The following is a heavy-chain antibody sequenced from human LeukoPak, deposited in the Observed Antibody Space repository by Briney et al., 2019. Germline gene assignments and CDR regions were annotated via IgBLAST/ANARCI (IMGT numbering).Heavy chain of an antibody. CDR3: ARAYYESSAYRHAVYFDY. V-gene: IGHV1-46*02. CDR2: INPSDDST. CDR1: GYTFNSSY. D-gene: IGHD3-22*01. Sequence: GASVKVSCKASGYTFNSSYMHWVRQAPGQGLEWMGIINPSDDSTRYAQKFQGIVTMTKDTSTNTVYMHLSSLSSDDTAVYYCARAYYESSAYRHAVYFDYWGQGTLVTVSS. J-gene: IGHJ4*02.